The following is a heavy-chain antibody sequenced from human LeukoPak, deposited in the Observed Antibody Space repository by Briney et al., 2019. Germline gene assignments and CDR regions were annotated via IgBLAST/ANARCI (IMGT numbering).Heavy chain of an antibody. J-gene: IGHJ6*02. CDR1: GFTFSSYA. V-gene: IGHV3-23*01. Sequence: GGSLRLSCAASGFTFSSYAMSWVRQAPGKGLEWVSAISGSGGGTYYADSVKGRFTISRDNSKNTLYLQMNSLRSEDTAVYYCARESRGYYYSSGHKYYYGMDVWGQGTTVTVSS. D-gene: IGHD6-19*01. CDR2: ISGSGGGT. CDR3: ARESRGYYYSSGHKYYYGMDV.